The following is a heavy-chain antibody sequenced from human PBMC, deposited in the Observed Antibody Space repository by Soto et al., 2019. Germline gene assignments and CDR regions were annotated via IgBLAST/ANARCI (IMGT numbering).Heavy chain of an antibody. D-gene: IGHD1-7*01. CDR1: GYTFTGYY. CDR2: INPNSGGT. V-gene: IGHV1-2*02. Sequence: ASVKVSCKASGYTFTGYYMHWVRQAPGQGLEWMGWINPNSGGTNYAQKFQGRVTMTRDTSISTAYMELSRLRSDDTAVYYCARRWELELSYYYGMDVWGQGTTVTSP. J-gene: IGHJ6*02. CDR3: ARRWELELSYYYGMDV.